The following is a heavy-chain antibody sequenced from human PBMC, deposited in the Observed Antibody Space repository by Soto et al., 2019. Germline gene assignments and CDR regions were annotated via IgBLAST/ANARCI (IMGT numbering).Heavy chain of an antibody. D-gene: IGHD6-19*01. CDR3: ARVGYVIAVAGKEH. J-gene: IGHJ4*02. CDR2: IYHSGST. V-gene: IGHV4-38-2*01. CDR1: GYSNSSGNY. Sequence: PSETLSLTYAVSGYSNSSGNYWGWLRPPAGKGLEGIGSIYHSGSTYYNPSLKSRVTISVDTSKNHFSLRLSFVNAADTAVYYCARVGYVIAVAGKEHWGQGTLVTVS.